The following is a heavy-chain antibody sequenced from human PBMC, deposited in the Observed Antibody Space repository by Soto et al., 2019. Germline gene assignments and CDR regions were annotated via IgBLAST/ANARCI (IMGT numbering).Heavy chain of an antibody. Sequence: ASVKVSCKASGYTFTSYGISWVRQAPGQGLEWMGWISAYNGNTNYAQKLQGRVTMTTDTSTSTAYMQLSSLTSEDTAVYYCARGVAGPLHWFDPWGQGTLVTVSS. CDR3: ARGVAGPLHWFDP. D-gene: IGHD6-19*01. CDR1: GYTFTSYG. CDR2: ISAYNGNT. V-gene: IGHV1-18*01. J-gene: IGHJ5*02.